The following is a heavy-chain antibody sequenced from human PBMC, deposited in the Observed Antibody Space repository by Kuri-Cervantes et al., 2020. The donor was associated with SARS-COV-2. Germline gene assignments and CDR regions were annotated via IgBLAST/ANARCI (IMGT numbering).Heavy chain of an antibody. CDR1: GFTFSSYG. V-gene: IGHV3-30*03. D-gene: IGHD3-3*01. Sequence: GGSLRLSCAASGFTFSSYGMHWVRQAPGKGLEWVAVISYDGSNKYYADSVKGRFTISRDNSKNTLYLQMNSLRAEDTAVYYCARVEVTILSADYWGQGTLVTVSS. J-gene: IGHJ4*02. CDR3: ARVEVTILSADY. CDR2: ISYDGSNK.